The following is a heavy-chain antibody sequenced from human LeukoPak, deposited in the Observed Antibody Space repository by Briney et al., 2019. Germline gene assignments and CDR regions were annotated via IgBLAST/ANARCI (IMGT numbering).Heavy chain of an antibody. CDR1: GGSMSSRY. V-gene: IGHV4-59*11. CDR3: ARLLDNDSSGDPDTFDV. J-gene: IGHJ3*01. D-gene: IGHD3-22*01. CDR2: KSYSGRT. Sequence: PSETLSLTCTVSGGSMSSRYWSWIRQSPGKGLEWIGYKSYSGRTYYKPSLRSRVTISVDTSKNHFSRSLTSVTAADTAVYYCARLLDNDSSGDPDTFDVWGQGTMVTVSS.